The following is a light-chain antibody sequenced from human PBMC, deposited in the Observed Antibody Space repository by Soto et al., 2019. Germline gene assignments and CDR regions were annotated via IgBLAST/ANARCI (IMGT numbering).Light chain of an antibody. V-gene: IGLV2-8*01. CDR1: SSDVGGYNY. Sequence: QSVLTQPPSASGSPGQSVTISCTGTSSDVGGYNYVSWYQQHPGKAPKLMIYEVSKRPSGAPDRFSGSKSGNTASLTVSGLQAEDDADYYCSSYAGSNLYVFGPGTKVT. CDR2: EVS. J-gene: IGLJ1*01. CDR3: SSYAGSNLYV.